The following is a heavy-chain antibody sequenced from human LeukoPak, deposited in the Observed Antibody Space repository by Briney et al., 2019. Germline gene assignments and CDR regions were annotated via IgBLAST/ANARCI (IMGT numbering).Heavy chain of an antibody. CDR1: GFTFSSYA. V-gene: IGHV3-23*01. Sequence: GGSLRLSCAASGFTFSSYAMSWVRQAPGKGLEWVSPISGSGGSTYYADSVKGRFTISRDNSKNTLYLQMNSLRAEDTAVYYCAKDVAGITMITYFDYWGQGTLVTVSS. D-gene: IGHD3-22*01. CDR3: AKDVAGITMITYFDY. J-gene: IGHJ4*02. CDR2: ISGSGGST.